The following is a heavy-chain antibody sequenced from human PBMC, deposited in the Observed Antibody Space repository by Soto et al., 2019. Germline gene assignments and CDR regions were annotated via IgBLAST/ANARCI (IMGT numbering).Heavy chain of an antibody. J-gene: IGHJ6*02. V-gene: IGHV1-18*04. CDR3: ARDHVGYSINFPLAQPSYYDYYGMDV. CDR2: ISAYNGNT. CDR1: GYTFTSYG. D-gene: IGHD6-13*01. Sequence: ASVKVSCKASGYTFTSYGISWVRQAPGQGLEWMGWISAYNGNTNYAQKLQGRVTMTTDTSTSTAYMELRSLRSDDTAVYYCARDHVGYSINFPLAQPSYYDYYGMDVWGQRTTVTVSS.